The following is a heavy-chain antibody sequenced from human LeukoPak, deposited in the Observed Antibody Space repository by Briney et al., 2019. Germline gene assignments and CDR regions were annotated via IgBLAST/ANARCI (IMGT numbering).Heavy chain of an antibody. D-gene: IGHD7-27*01. V-gene: IGHV4-4*09. CDR1: GGSISSYY. Sequence: SETLSLTCTVSGGSISSYYWSWIRQPPGKGLEWIGYIYTSGSTNYNPSLESRVTISVDTSKNQFSLKLSSVTAADTAVYYCARGELGSYFDYWGQGTLVTVSS. J-gene: IGHJ4*02. CDR2: IYTSGST. CDR3: ARGELGSYFDY.